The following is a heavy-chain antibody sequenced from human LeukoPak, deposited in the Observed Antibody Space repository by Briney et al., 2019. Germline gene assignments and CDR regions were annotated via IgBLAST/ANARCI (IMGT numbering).Heavy chain of an antibody. Sequence: ASVTVSCKASGYTFTSYYMHWVRQAPGQGLEWMGIINPSGGSTSYAQKFQGRVTMTRDTSTSTVYMELSSLRSEDTAVYYCARAIRFLEWLYFGPYYYYGMDVWGQGTTVTVSS. V-gene: IGHV1-46*01. D-gene: IGHD3-3*01. J-gene: IGHJ6*02. CDR3: ARAIRFLEWLYFGPYYYYGMDV. CDR1: GYTFTSYY. CDR2: INPSGGST.